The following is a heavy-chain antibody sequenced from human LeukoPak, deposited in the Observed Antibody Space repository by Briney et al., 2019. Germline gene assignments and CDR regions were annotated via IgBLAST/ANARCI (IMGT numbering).Heavy chain of an antibody. V-gene: IGHV1-18*01. CDR1: GYTFTSYG. Sequence: ASVKVSCTASGYTFTSYGISWVRQAPGQGLEWMGWISAYNGNTHYAQTLQGRVAITTDTSTSTVYMEMRSLRSDDTAVYYCARGSPPRRNYDSRGYYSYYFDYWGQGTLVTVSS. CDR3: ARGSPPRRNYDSRGYYSYYFDY. CDR2: ISAYNGNT. D-gene: IGHD3-22*01. J-gene: IGHJ4*02.